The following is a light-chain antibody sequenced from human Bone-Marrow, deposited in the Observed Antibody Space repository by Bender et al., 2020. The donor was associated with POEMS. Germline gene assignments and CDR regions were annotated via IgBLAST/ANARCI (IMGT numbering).Light chain of an antibody. CDR3: QSYDSSNHWV. CDR1: GASIATNY. V-gene: IGLV6-57*02. J-gene: IGLJ3*02. Sequence: NLMLTQPHSVSESPGKTVTISCTGSGASIATNYVQWYQQRPGSAPTTVISQDNQRPSGVPDRFSGSIDRSSNSASLTISGLRTEDEADYYCQSYDSSNHWVFGGGTKLTVL. CDR2: QDN.